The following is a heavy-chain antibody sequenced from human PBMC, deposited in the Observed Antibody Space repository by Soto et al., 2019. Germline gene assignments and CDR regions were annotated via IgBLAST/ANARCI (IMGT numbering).Heavy chain of an antibody. Sequence: ASVRVSCKASGSTFTGYYMHWVRQAPGQGLEWMGWINPIRGGANYAQKFQGRVTMTSDKSTSTAYMELSSLRSEDTAVYYFARDPCSGGSCYPFFDYWGQGTLVTVSS. CDR2: INPIRGGA. J-gene: IGHJ4*02. CDR3: ARDPCSGGSCYPFFDY. V-gene: IGHV1-2*02. D-gene: IGHD2-15*01. CDR1: GSTFTGYY.